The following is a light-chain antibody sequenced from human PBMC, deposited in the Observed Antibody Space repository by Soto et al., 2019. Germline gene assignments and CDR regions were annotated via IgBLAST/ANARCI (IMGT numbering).Light chain of an antibody. J-gene: IGLJ2*01. CDR1: SSDVGGYNY. V-gene: IGLV2-14*01. CDR2: EVS. Sequence: QSVPTQPDSVSGSPGQSITISCTGTSSDVGGYNYVSWYQQHPGNAPKLMIYEVSNPPSGASNRFSGSKSGNTAFLAVCGLQADDEADYYCSSYRGGSTLVFGGGTQLTVL. CDR3: SSYRGGSTLV.